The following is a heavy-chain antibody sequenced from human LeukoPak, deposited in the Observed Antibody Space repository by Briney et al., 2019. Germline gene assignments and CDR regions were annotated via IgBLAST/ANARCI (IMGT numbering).Heavy chain of an antibody. CDR3: AKDMIVVVSYFDY. CDR2: VSPPGGGT. J-gene: IGHJ4*02. Sequence: GGSLRLSCVASGFSFSYHGMNWVRLAPGKGLEWVSGVSPPGGGTYYADSVKGRFTISRDNSKNTLYLQMNSLRAEDTAVYYCAKDMIVVVSYFDYWGQGTLVTVSS. D-gene: IGHD3-22*01. CDR1: GFSFSYHG. V-gene: IGHV3-23*01.